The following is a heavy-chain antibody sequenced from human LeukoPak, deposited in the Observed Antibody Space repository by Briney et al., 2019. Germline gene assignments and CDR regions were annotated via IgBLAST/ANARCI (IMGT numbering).Heavy chain of an antibody. CDR2: IYTSGST. CDR1: GGSISSGSYY. D-gene: IGHD3-9*01. Sequence: SETLSLACTVSGGSISSGSYYWSWIRQPAGKGLGWIGRIYTSGSTNYNPSLKSRVTISLDTSKNQFFLKLKSVTAADTALYYCARIGPIDDRGGDSWGQGTQVTVSS. J-gene: IGHJ4*02. V-gene: IGHV4-61*02. CDR3: ARIGPIDDRGGDS.